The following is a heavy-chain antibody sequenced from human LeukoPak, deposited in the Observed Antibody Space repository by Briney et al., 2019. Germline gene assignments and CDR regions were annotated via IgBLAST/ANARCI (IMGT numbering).Heavy chain of an antibody. CDR1: GGSISSYY. CDR3: ARDGYGYVWGSYPRLDP. CDR2: IYTSGST. Sequence: SETLSLTCTVSGGSISSYYWSWIRQPAGKGLEWIGRIYTSGSTNYNPSLKSRVTMSVDTSKNQFSLKLSSVTAADTAVYYCARDGYGYVWGSYPRLDPWGQGTLVTVSS. V-gene: IGHV4-4*07. J-gene: IGHJ5*02. D-gene: IGHD3-16*02.